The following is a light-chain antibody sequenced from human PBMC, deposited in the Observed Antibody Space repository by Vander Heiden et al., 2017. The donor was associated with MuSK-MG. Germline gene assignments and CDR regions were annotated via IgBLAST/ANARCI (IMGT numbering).Light chain of an antibody. J-gene: IGKJ5*01. CDR1: QSISSY. CDR3: QQRDSTPLT. V-gene: IGKV1-39*01. CDR2: AAS. Sequence: QMTQPPSSLSASVGDRVTITCRASQSISSYLNWYQQKPGKAPKLLIYAASSLQSGVPSRFSGSGSGTDFTLTISRLQPEDFATYYCQQRDSTPLTFGQGTRLEIK.